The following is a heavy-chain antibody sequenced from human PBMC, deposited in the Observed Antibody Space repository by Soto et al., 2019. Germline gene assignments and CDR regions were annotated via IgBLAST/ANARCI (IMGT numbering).Heavy chain of an antibody. J-gene: IGHJ6*02. CDR2: IFPGDSDI. Sequence: PGESLKISCQGSGYSFTNYWIGWVRQMPGKGLEWMGVIFPGDSDIRYSPSFQGQVTISVDKSISTAYLQWNSLKASDTAMYYCARHGQPTKYYYYQYGLDVWGQGTTVTVSS. V-gene: IGHV5-51*01. CDR3: ARHGQPTKYYYYQYGLDV. CDR1: GYSFTNYW. D-gene: IGHD1-1*01.